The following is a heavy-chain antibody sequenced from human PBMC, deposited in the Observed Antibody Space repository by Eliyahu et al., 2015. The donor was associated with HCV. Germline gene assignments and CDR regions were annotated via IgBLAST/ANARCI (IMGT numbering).Heavy chain of an antibody. D-gene: IGHD1-7*01. Sequence: NPNSGNTGYAQKFQGRVTMTRNTSISTAYMELSSLRSEDTAVYYCATAPATGTTEYWFDPWGQGTLVTVSS. J-gene: IGHJ5*02. CDR2: NPNSGNT. V-gene: IGHV1-8*01. CDR3: ATAPATGTTEYWFDP.